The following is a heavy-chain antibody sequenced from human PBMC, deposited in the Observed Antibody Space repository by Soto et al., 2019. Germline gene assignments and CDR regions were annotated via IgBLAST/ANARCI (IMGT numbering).Heavy chain of an antibody. D-gene: IGHD7-27*01. CDR1: GFSFGDYY. CDR3: XXXXXXPRSNVYNSXMHX. Sequence: QVQLEESGGGLVKPGGSLRLSCAASGFSFGDYYMNWIRQAPGKGLEWIAFISRTGNTIHYADSVKGRFAISRDDATLSLYLQMNPLKVEXXXXXXXXXXXXXPRSNVYNSXMHXWGXGT. CDR2: ISRTGNTI. J-gene: IGHJ6*02. V-gene: IGHV3-11*01.